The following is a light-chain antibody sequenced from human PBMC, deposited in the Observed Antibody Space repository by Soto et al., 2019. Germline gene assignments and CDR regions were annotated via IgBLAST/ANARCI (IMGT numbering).Light chain of an antibody. J-gene: IGLJ1*01. CDR1: NSNIGHNS. Sequence: QSVLTQPPSASGTPGQTVTISCSGSNSNIGHNSVDWYQQLPGTAPMLLISRRNERPSGGPDRFSGSKCGTSAALAISGRRPEDEADYYCASWDDSLSGYVFGTGTKV. CDR3: ASWDDSLSGYV. V-gene: IGLV1-47*01. CDR2: RRN.